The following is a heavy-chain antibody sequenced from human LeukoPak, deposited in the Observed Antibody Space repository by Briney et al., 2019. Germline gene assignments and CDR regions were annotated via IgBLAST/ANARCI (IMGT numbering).Heavy chain of an antibody. CDR2: ISAYNGNT. V-gene: IGHV1-18*01. J-gene: IGHJ5*02. CDR3: ARDLIAARPGWFDP. Sequence: ASVKVSCKASGYTFTTHGINWVRQAPGQGLEWMGWISAYNGNTNYAQNLQGRVTLTTDTSASTAYMELRSLRSDDTAVYYCARDLIAARPGWFDPWGQGTLVTVSS. CDR1: GYTFTTHG. D-gene: IGHD6-6*01.